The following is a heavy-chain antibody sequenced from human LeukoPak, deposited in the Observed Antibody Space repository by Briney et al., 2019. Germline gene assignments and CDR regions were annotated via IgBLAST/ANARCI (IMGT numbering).Heavy chain of an antibody. V-gene: IGHV4-59*01. J-gene: IGHJ3*02. D-gene: IGHD5-12*01. CDR2: IYYSGST. CDR3: ARGSYKSGYVYDTFDI. Sequence: PSETLSLTCTVSGGSISSYYWSWIRQPPGKGLEWIGYIYYSGSTNYNPSLKSRVTISVDTSKNQFSLKLSSVTAADTAVYYCARGSYKSGYVYDTFDIWGQGTMVTVSS. CDR1: GGSISSYY.